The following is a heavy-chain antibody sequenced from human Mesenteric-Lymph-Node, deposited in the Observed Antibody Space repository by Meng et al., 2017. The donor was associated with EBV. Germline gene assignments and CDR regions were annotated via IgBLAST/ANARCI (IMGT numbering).Heavy chain of an antibody. J-gene: IGHJ4*02. CDR2: IYYSGNT. Sequence: QLQLQESGPGLGKPSQPLSLTCTVSGGSIGSANYWSWIRQPPGKGLEWIGYIYYSGNTYYNPSLESRVTISIDTSKSQVSLKLTSVTAADTAVYYCARVTYSGSRYPSVFDYWGQGNLVTVSS. D-gene: IGHD6-13*01. CDR3: ARVTYSGSRYPSVFDY. V-gene: IGHV4-30-4*01. CDR1: GGSIGSANY.